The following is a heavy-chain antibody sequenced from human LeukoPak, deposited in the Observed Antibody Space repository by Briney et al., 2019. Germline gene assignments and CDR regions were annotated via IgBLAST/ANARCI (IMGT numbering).Heavy chain of an antibody. CDR1: DGSFSGYY. J-gene: IGHJ5*02. D-gene: IGHD6-6*01. V-gene: IGHV4-34*01. CDR3: ARDVPQGPYSSPSDWFDP. Sequence: SETLSLTCAVYDGSFSGYYWSWIRQPPGKGLEWIGEINHSGSTNYNPSLKSRVTISLDTSKSQFSLKVRYVTAADTAVYYCARDVPQGPYSSPSDWFDPWGQGTLVTVSS. CDR2: INHSGST.